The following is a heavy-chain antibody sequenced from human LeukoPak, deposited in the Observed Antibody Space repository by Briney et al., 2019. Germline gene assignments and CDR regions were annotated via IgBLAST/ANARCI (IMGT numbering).Heavy chain of an antibody. Sequence: GASVKVSCKTSGGTFNNSAISWVRQAPGQGLEWLGGIMPLFGTAGYAQKFQGRVTITKDESTRTVYLELTSLTSDDTAEYHCARDVHGDYGSGWFDPWGQGTLVSVSS. CDR3: ARDVHGDYGSGWFDP. D-gene: IGHD4-17*01. CDR2: IMPLFGTA. CDR1: GGTFNNSA. J-gene: IGHJ5*02. V-gene: IGHV1-69*05.